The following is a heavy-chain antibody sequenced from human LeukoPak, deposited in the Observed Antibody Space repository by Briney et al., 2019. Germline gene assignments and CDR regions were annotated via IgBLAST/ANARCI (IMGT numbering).Heavy chain of an antibody. CDR2: ISAYNGNT. V-gene: IGHV1-18*01. CDR3: ARSDIVVVVAATPFDY. J-gene: IGHJ4*02. D-gene: IGHD2-15*01. Sequence: GASVEVSCKASGYTFTSYGISWVRQAPGQGLEWMGWISAYNGNTNYAQKLQGRVTMTTDTSTSTAYMELRSLRSDDTAVYYCARSDIVVVVAATPFDYWGQGTLVTVSS. CDR1: GYTFTSYG.